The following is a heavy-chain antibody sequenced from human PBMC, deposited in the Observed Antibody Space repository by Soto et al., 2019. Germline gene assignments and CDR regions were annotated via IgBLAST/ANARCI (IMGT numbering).Heavy chain of an antibody. Sequence: GGYLRICCEVSGLRIDDYAMHGVRQVSGKGLEWVSGIFWNSGGTGYADSVKGRFTISRDHAKNYLYMQMNSLRGEDTALYYCVKDTKPGGADVCGQGTTVTVSS. D-gene: IGHD1-1*01. CDR2: IFWNSGGT. J-gene: IGHJ6*02. V-gene: IGHV3-9*01. CDR3: VKDTKPGGADV. CDR1: GLRIDDYA.